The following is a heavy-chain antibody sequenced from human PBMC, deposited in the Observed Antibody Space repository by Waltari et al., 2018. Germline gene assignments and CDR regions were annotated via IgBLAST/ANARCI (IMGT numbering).Heavy chain of an antibody. CDR1: GFTVSSNY. CDR2: IYSGGST. D-gene: IGHD1-26*01. V-gene: IGHV3-53*01. CDR3: ARVSGSYHPVNAFDI. J-gene: IGHJ3*02. Sequence: EVQLVESGGGLIQPGGSLRLSCAASGFTVSSNYMSWVRQAPGKGLEWVSVIYSGGSTYYADSVKGRFTISRDNSKNTLYLQMNSLRAEDTAVYYCARVSGSYHPVNAFDIWGQGTMVTVSS.